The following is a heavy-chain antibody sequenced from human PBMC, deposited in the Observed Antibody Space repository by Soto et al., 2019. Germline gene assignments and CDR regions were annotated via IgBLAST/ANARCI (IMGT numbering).Heavy chain of an antibody. CDR3: ARGSYYYDSSGYYHY. CDR2: INAGDDNT. D-gene: IGHD3-22*01. V-gene: IGHV1-3*01. Sequence: ASVKVSCKASGYTFTNYVMHWVRQAPGQRLEWMGSINAGDDNTKYSQKFQGRVTITTDTSASTAYMELSSVTAADTAVYYCARGSYYYDSSGYYHYWGQGTLVTV. J-gene: IGHJ4*02. CDR1: GYTFTNYV.